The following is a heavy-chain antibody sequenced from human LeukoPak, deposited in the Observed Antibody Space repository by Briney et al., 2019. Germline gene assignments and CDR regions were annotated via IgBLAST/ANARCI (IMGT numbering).Heavy chain of an antibody. CDR1: GFTFSSYS. CDR2: ISSSSSTI. V-gene: IGHV3-48*04. D-gene: IGHD3-22*01. Sequence: PGGSLRLSCAASGFTFSSYSMNWVRQAPGKGLEWVSYISSSSSTIYYADSVKGRFTISRDNAKNSLYLQMNSLRAEDTAVYYCARDRYYDSSGKDYWGQGTLVTVSS. J-gene: IGHJ4*02. CDR3: ARDRYYDSSGKDY.